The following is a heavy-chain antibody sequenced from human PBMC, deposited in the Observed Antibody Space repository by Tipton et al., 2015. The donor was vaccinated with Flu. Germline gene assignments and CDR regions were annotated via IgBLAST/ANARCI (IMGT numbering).Heavy chain of an antibody. CDR2: IYPSGTT. CDR3: ARLSYYDVDLKNFYFDH. Sequence: TLSLTCTVSSGSIRSTNYFCAWIRQPPGKRLELIGSIYPSGTTYYNPSLKSRVTISADTSKSQFSLKLRSVTAADTAVYYCARLSYYDVDLKNFYFDHWGQGALVTVSS. V-gene: IGHV4-39*01. D-gene: IGHD3-10*02. CDR1: SGSIRSTNYF. J-gene: IGHJ4*02.